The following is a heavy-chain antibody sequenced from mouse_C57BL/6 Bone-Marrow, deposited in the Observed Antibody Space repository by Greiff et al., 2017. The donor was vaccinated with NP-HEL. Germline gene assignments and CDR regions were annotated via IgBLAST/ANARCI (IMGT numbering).Heavy chain of an antibody. J-gene: IGHJ4*01. CDR3: ARRGYGNYVDY. Sequence: DVHLVESGGDLVKPGGSLKLSCAASGFTFSSYGMSWVRQTPDKGLEWVGNISSGGSYTYYPDSVKGRFTLSRDNAKNTLYLQMSSLKSEDTAVYYCARRGYGNYVDYWGQGTSVTVSS. D-gene: IGHD2-10*02. CDR2: ISSGGSYT. V-gene: IGHV5-6*01. CDR1: GFTFSSYG.